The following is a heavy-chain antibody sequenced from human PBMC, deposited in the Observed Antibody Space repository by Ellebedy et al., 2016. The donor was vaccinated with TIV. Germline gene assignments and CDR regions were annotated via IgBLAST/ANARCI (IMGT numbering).Heavy chain of an antibody. J-gene: IGHJ6*02. V-gene: IGHV1-69*13. CDR3: MGIPSNYYYYGMDV. CDR1: GYTFTSYG. CDR2: IIPIFGTA. D-gene: IGHD2-21*01. Sequence: SVKVSXKASGYTFTSYGISWVRQAPGQGLEWMGGIIPIFGTANYAQKFQGRVTITADESTSTAYMELSSLRSEDTAVYYCMGIPSNYYYYGMDVWGQGTTVTVSS.